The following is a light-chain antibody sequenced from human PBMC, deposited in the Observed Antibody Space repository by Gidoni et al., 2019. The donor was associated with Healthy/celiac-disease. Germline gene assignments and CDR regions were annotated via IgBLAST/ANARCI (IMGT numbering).Light chain of an antibody. CDR1: QSISSW. V-gene: IGKV1-5*03. CDR2: KAS. Sequence: IHMTQSPSTLSASVGDRVTITCRASQSISSWLAWYQQKPGKAPKLLIYKASSLESGVPSRFGGSGSGTEFTLTISSLQPDDFATYYCQQYNSYSTFGQXTKVEIK. CDR3: QQYNSYST. J-gene: IGKJ1*01.